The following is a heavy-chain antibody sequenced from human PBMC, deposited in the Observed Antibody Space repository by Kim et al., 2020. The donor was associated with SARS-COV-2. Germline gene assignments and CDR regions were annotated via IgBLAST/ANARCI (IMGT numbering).Heavy chain of an antibody. D-gene: IGHD6-13*01. V-gene: IGHV4-39*01. J-gene: IGHJ4*02. CDR3: AKAGNSDYYFDY. CDR2: IYYSGST. Sequence: SETLSLTCTVSGGSISSSIYYWGWIRQPPGKGLEWIGSIYYSGSTYYNPSLKSRVTISVDTSKNQFSLKLSSVTAADTAVYYCAKAGNSDYYFDYWGQVTLVTVSS. CDR1: GGSISSSIYY.